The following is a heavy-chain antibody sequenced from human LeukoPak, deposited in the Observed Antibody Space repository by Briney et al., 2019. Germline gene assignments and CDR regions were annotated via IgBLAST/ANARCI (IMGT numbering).Heavy chain of an antibody. V-gene: IGHV4-4*07. J-gene: IGHJ6*03. CDR1: GGSINSYY. D-gene: IGHD2-21*02. CDR2: IYSSGST. CDR3: ARDQPLADCGGVCPPYYYYMDV. Sequence: KSSETLSLTCTVSGGSINSYYWSWIRQPAGKGLEWIGRIYSSGSTNYIPSLKSRVTISVDTSKNQFSLKLNSLTAADTAVYYCARDQPLADCGGVCPPYYYYMDVWGKGTTVTISS.